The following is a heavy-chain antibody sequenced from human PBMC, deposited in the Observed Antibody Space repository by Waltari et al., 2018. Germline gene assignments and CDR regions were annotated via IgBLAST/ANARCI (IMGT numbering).Heavy chain of an antibody. CDR3: AGGWFYFDY. J-gene: IGHJ4*02. V-gene: IGHV2-5*02. CDR2: IHWDDEK. D-gene: IGHD6-19*01. CDR1: GFSFTSTGVA. Sequence: QITLKEPGPTLVKPTQPLTLTCTFSGFSFTSTGVAVSWVRQPPGKALEWLALIHWDDEKWYSPSLKSRLIITKDTSRNQVVLTMTNMDPADTATYVCAGGWFYFDYWGPGTLVTVSS.